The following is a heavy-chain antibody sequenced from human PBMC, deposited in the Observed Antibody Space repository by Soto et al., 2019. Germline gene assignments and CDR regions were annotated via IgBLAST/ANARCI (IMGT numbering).Heavy chain of an antibody. CDR1: GATLIGSV. D-gene: IGHD3-10*01. CDR2: IIPTYGSA. V-gene: IGHV1-69*06. J-gene: IGHJ6*02. CDR3: ARGSLEARGAYYYFGMDV. Sequence: QVQLVQSGAEVKKPGSSVTVSCWTSGATLIGSVISWVRHAPGQGLDWMGAIIPTYGSATYAQGLEGSIFIRADKAANATYMELSSLRLDDTAVYYCARGSLEARGAYYYFGMDVWGRGTKVTVSS.